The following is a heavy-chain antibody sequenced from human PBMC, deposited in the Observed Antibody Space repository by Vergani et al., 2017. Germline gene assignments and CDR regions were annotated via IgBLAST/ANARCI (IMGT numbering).Heavy chain of an antibody. V-gene: IGHV3-21*01. J-gene: IGHJ3*02. Sequence: EVQLVESGGGLVKPGGSLRLSCAASGFTFSSYSMNWVRQAPGKGLEWVSSISSSSSYIYYADSVKGRFTISRDNAKNSLYLQMNSLRAEDTAVYYCAGDRYYGSGIDAFDIWGQGTMVTVSS. CDR1: GFTFSSYS. D-gene: IGHD3-10*01. CDR2: ISSSSSYI. CDR3: AGDRYYGSGIDAFDI.